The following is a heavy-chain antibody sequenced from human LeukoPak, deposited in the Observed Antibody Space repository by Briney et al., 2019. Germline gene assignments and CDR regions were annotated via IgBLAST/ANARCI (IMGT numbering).Heavy chain of an antibody. Sequence: PSGTLSLTCSVSGGSINDNFWSWIRQPPGRGLEWIGYIYYTGSTNYNASLKSRATITIDTSKNEFYLNLRSVTAADTAVYFCASVGGGDYWGQGTLVTVSS. D-gene: IGHD2-15*01. CDR3: ASVGGGDY. CDR1: GGSINDNF. V-gene: IGHV4-59*08. J-gene: IGHJ4*02. CDR2: IYYTGST.